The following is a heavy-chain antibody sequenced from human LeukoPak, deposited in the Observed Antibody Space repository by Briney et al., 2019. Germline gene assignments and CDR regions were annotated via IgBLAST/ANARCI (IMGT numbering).Heavy chain of an antibody. Sequence: GGSLRLTCAASGFTFSSYGMHWVRQAPGKGLEWVAFIRYDGSNKYYADSVKGRFTISRDNSKNTLYLQMNSLRVEDTAVYYCSTVFDFWGQGTLVTVSS. CDR3: STVFDF. CDR2: IRYDGSNK. CDR1: GFTFSSYG. D-gene: IGHD4-17*01. V-gene: IGHV3-30*02. J-gene: IGHJ4*02.